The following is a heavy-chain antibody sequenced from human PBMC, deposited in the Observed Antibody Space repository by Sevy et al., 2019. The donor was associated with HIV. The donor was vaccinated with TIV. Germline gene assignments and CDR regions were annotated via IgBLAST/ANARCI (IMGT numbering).Heavy chain of an antibody. CDR1: GYTFTDYF. CDR2: INPNSGGT. CDR3: ASPGGYRYGSLLDN. Sequence: ASVKVSCKASGYTFTDYFMHLVRQAPGQGLEWMGWINPNSGGTKYAQKFQGRVTVTRDTSIRTAYMELSSLRFDDTAVYYCASPGGYRYGSLLDNWGQGTLVTVSS. J-gene: IGHJ4*02. D-gene: IGHD5-18*01. V-gene: IGHV1-2*02.